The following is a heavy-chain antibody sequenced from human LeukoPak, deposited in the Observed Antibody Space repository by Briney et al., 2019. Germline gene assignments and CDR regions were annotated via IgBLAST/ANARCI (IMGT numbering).Heavy chain of an antibody. V-gene: IGHV3-23*01. J-gene: IGHJ4*02. CDR1: GFTFSSYA. CDR3: ARGRGSYYFRLDY. CDR2: ISGSGGST. Sequence: GGSLRLSCAASGFTFSSYAMSWVRQAPGKGLEWVSAISGSGGSTYYADSVKGRFTISRDNSKNTLYLQMNSLRAEDTAVYYCARGRGSYYFRLDYWGQGTLVTVSS. D-gene: IGHD1-26*01.